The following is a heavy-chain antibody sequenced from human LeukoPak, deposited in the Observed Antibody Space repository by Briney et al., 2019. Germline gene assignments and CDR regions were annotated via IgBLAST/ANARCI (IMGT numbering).Heavy chain of an antibody. Sequence: GGSLRLSCAASGFTFSSYSMNWVRQAPGKGLEWVSSISSSSSYIYYADSVKGRFTISRDNAKNSLYLQMNSPRAEDTAVYYCASFTSGYSYGGDYWGQGTLVTVSS. CDR3: ASFTSGYSYGGDY. CDR1: GFTFSSYS. D-gene: IGHD5-18*01. CDR2: ISSSSSYI. V-gene: IGHV3-21*01. J-gene: IGHJ4*02.